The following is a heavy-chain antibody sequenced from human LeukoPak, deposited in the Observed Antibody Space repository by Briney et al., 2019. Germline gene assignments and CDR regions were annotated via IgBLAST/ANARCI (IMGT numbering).Heavy chain of an antibody. V-gene: IGHV4-59*01. J-gene: IGHJ6*02. Sequence: PSETLSLTCTVSGDSISNYYWSWIRQPPGKGLQWIGYIYSSGSTNYNPSLKSRVTIPVDTSKNQFSLKLSSVTAADTAVYYCARVGGGYYGMDVWGQGTTVTVSS. CDR3: ARVGGGYYGMDV. CDR2: IYSSGST. D-gene: IGHD2-21*01. CDR1: GDSISNYY.